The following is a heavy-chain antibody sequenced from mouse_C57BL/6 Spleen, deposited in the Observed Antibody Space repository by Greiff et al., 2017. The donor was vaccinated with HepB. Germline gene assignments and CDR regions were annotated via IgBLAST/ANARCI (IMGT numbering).Heavy chain of an antibody. V-gene: IGHV1-22*01. CDR1: GYTFTDYN. Sequence: EVKLQQSGPELVKPGASVKMSCKASGYTFTDYNMHWVKQSHGKSLEWIGYINPNNGGTSYNQKFKGKATLTVNKSSSTAYMELRSLTSEDSAVYYCARETYGNPFDYWGQGTTLTVSS. CDR2: INPNNGGT. J-gene: IGHJ2*01. CDR3: ARETYGNPFDY. D-gene: IGHD2-1*01.